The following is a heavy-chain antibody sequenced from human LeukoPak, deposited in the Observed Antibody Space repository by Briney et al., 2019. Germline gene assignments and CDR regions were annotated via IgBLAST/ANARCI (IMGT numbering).Heavy chain of an antibody. D-gene: IGHD3-22*01. V-gene: IGHV1-18*01. CDR3: GRFYYDSSGYPPAASDI. CDR1: GYTFTSYG. J-gene: IGHJ3*02. Sequence: ASVKVSCKASGYTFTSYGISWARQAPGQGLEWMGWISAYNGNTNYAQKLQGRVTMTTDTSTSTAYMELRSLRSDDTAVYYCGRFYYDSSGYPPAASDIWGQGTMVTVSS. CDR2: ISAYNGNT.